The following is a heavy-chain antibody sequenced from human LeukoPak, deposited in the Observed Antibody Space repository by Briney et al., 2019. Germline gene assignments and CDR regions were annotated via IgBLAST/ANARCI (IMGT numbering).Heavy chain of an antibody. CDR2: ISSSGSTI. D-gene: IGHD6-13*01. V-gene: IGHV3-11*01. CDR1: GFTFSDYY. Sequence: GGSLRLSCAASGFTFSDYYMSWLRQAPGKGLEWVSYISSSGSTIYYADSVKGRFTISRDNAKNSLYLQMNSLRAEDTAVYYCARWYSSSWYPNRYYFDYWGQGTLVTVSS. CDR3: ARWYSSSWYPNRYYFDY. J-gene: IGHJ4*02.